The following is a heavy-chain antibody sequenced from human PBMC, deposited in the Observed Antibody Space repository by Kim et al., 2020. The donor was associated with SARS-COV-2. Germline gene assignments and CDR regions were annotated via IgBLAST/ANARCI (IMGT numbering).Heavy chain of an antibody. Sequence: TNYARKLQGRVTMTTDTSTSTAYMELRSLRSDATAVYYCAREGRELPGDYWGQGTLVTVSS. D-gene: IGHD3-10*01. CDR2: T. J-gene: IGHJ4*02. V-gene: IGHV1-18*01. CDR3: AREGRELPGDY.